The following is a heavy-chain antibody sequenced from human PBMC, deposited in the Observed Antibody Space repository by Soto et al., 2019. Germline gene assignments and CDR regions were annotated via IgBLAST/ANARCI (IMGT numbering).Heavy chain of an antibody. CDR1: GFTFSSCS. Sequence: EVQLVESGGGLVQPGGSLRLSCAASGFTFSSCSMNWVRQAPGKGLEWVSYISSSSSTIYYADSVKGRFTISRDNAKNSLYLQMNSLRDEDTAVYYCARDLILEWLSDYYYYGMDVWGQGTTVTVSS. J-gene: IGHJ6*02. CDR3: ARDLILEWLSDYYYYGMDV. CDR2: ISSSSSTI. V-gene: IGHV3-48*02. D-gene: IGHD3-3*01.